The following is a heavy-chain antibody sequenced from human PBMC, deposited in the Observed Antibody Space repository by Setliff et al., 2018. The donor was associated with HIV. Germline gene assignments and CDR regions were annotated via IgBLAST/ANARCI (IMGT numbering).Heavy chain of an antibody. CDR1: GYTFSQYA. Sequence: ASVKVSCKASGYTFSQYALHWVRQAPGQRLEWMGWINTGNENTRYSQKFQGRVTITADESTSTAYMELSSLRPEDTAVYYCATYHYYDSSAYFIDLYYFDYWGQGTLVTVSS. CDR2: INTGNENT. V-gene: IGHV1-3*04. CDR3: ATYHYYDSSAYFIDLYYFDY. D-gene: IGHD3-22*01. J-gene: IGHJ4*02.